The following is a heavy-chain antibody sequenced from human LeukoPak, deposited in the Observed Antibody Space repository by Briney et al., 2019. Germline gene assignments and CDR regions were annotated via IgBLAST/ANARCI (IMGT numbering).Heavy chain of an antibody. J-gene: IGHJ3*02. CDR1: GGSFSGYY. Sequence: SETLSLTCAVYGGSFSGYYWSWIRQPPGKGLEWIGEINHSGSTNYNPSLKSRVTISVDTSKNQFSLKLSSVTAADTAVYYCARGRITSGSYFFLPRSRSTDAFDIWGQGTMVTVSS. D-gene: IGHD1-26*01. CDR2: INHSGST. CDR3: ARGRITSGSYFFLPRSRSTDAFDI. V-gene: IGHV4-34*01.